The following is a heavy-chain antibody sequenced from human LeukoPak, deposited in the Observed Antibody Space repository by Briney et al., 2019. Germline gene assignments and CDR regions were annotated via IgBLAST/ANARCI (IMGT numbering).Heavy chain of an antibody. CDR3: AVMFDY. Sequence: PGGSLRLSCAASGFTVSNYEMNWVRQAPGKGLEWVSYISSSGSTSYYADSVKGRFTISRDNAKNSLYLEMNSLRAEDTAAYYCAVMFDYWGQGTLVTVSS. CDR1: GFTVSNYE. CDR2: ISSSGSTS. J-gene: IGHJ4*02. V-gene: IGHV3-48*03.